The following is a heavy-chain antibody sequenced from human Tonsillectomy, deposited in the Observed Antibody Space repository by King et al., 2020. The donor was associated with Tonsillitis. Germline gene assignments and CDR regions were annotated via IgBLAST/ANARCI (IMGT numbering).Heavy chain of an antibody. CDR2: IYSRGTTI. CDR3: ARAPWVRGVITNFDS. Sequence: QLVQSGGGLVQPGGSLRLSCAVSGVTFSSQSMSWVRQAPGKGLEWVSYIYSRGTTIYYADSVKGRFTISRDNAKSSLYLQMDSRRTEDTAVYYGARAPWVRGVITNFDSWGQGTLVTVSS. D-gene: IGHD3-10*01. J-gene: IGHJ4*02. V-gene: IGHV3-48*01. CDR1: GVTFSSQS.